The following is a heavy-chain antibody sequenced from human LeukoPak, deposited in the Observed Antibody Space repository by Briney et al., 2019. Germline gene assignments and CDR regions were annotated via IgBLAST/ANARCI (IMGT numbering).Heavy chain of an antibody. CDR2: ISYDGSNK. V-gene: IGHV3-30*04. CDR3: ARLGAAALDY. Sequence: GRSLRLSCAASGFTFSSYAMHCVRQAPGKGLEWVAVISYDGSNKYYADSVKGRFTISRDNSKNTLYLQMNSLRAEDTAVYYCARLGAAALDYWGQGTLVTVSS. CDR1: GFTFSSYA. D-gene: IGHD2-15*01. J-gene: IGHJ4*02.